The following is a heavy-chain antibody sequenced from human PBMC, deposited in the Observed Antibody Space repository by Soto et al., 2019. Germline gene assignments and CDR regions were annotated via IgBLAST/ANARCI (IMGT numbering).Heavy chain of an antibody. V-gene: IGHV3-7*01. J-gene: IGHJ4*02. CDR2: IKEDGDEK. D-gene: IGHD6-19*01. CDR3: TTDLRAVTGHYFDN. Sequence: PGGSLRLSCAASGFTFSSYWMSWVRQAPGQGLEWLANIKEDGDEKYYVDSVKGRFTISRDNAKNSLYLQMNSLRAEDTAVYYCTTDLRAVTGHYFDNWGQGILVTVSS. CDR1: GFTFSSYW.